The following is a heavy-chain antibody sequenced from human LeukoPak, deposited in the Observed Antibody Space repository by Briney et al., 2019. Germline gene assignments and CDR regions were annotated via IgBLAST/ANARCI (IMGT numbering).Heavy chain of an antibody. J-gene: IGHJ4*02. V-gene: IGHV3-21*01. D-gene: IGHD3-3*01. CDR3: TKDTYGYEDY. CDR2: ISSSSSYI. CDR1: GFTFSSYS. Sequence: GGSLRLSCAASGFTFSSYSMNWVRQAPGKGLEWVSSISSSSSYINYADSVKGRFTISRDNAKNTLNLQMNSLRAEDTAVYFCTKDTYGYEDYWGQGTLVTVSS.